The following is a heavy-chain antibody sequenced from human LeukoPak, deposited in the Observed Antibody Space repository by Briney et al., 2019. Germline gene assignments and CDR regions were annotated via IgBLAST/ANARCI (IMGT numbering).Heavy chain of an antibody. CDR1: GFSLSTSGVG. CDR3: AHSHVPLYSSGWYPFDY. J-gene: IGHJ4*02. D-gene: IGHD6-19*01. Sequence: SGPTLVKPTQTLTLTCTFSGFSLSTSGVGVDWIRQPPGKALEWLALIYWNDDKRYSPSLKSRLTITKDTSKNQVVLTMTNMDPVDTATYYCAHSHVPLYSSGWYPFDYWGQGTLVTVSS. V-gene: IGHV2-5*01. CDR2: IYWNDDK.